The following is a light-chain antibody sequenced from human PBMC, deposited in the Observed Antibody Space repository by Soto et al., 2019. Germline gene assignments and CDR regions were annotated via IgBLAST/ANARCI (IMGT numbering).Light chain of an antibody. CDR1: QSISTY. Sequence: ETVLTQSPAILSLSPGERATLSCRASQSISTYLAWYQQKPGQAPRLLIYDAFNRATGIATRFSGSGSGTDFTLTISSLEPEDFAVYYCQQRTNWPGTFGQGTKLEI. CDR2: DAF. V-gene: IGKV3-11*01. CDR3: QQRTNWPGT. J-gene: IGKJ2*01.